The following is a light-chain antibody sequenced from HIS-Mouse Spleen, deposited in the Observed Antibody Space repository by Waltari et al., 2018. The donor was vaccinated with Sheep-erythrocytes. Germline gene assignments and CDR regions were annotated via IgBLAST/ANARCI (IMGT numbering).Light chain of an antibody. V-gene: IGLV2-11*01. J-gene: IGLJ1*01. CDR1: NMDFGGYNY. Sequence: QSALPHPLSVSGSPAQSVTISCSGTNMDFGGYNYGPWYQQHPGKAPKIMIYDVSKRPSGVPDRCSGSNSGNTASLTISGLQAEDEADYYCCSYAGSYNHVFATGTKVTVL. CDR3: CSYAGSYNHV. CDR2: DVS.